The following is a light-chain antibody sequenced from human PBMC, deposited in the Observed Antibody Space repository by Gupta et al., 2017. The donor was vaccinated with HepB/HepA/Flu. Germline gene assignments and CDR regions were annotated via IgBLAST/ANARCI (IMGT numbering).Light chain of an antibody. CDR2: QDS. CDR1: KLGDKY. Sequence: SCALIQPPSVSVSPGQTASIPCSGNKLGDKYACWYQQKPGQSPVLVIYQDSKRPSGIPERFSGSNSGNTATLTISGTQALDEADYYCQAWDSSTVVFGGGTRLTVL. J-gene: IGLJ2*01. CDR3: QAWDSSTVV. V-gene: IGLV3-1*01.